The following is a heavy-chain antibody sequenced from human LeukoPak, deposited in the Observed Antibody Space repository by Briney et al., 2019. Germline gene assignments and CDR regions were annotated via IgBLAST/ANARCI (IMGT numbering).Heavy chain of an antibody. CDR2: IYYSGNT. D-gene: IGHD1-1*01. V-gene: IGHV4-59*01. CDR1: GGSISSYY. J-gene: IGHJ4*02. CDR3: ARATRTTIDY. Sequence: SETLSLTCTVSGGSISSYYWSWIRQPPGMGLEWIGYIYYSGNTNYNPSLKSRVTLSVDTSKNQFSLKLSSVTAADTAVYYCARATRTTIDYWGQGTLVTVSS.